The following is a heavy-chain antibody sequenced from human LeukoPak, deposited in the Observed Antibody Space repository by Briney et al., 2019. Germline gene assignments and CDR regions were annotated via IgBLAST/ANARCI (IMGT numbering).Heavy chain of an antibody. Sequence: GGSLRLSCAASGFTFSSYAMSWVRQAPGKGLEWVSYISSGSSTIYYADSVKGRFTISRDNAKNSLYLQMNSLRAEDTAVYYCARMDYFDYWGQGTLVTVSS. J-gene: IGHJ4*02. D-gene: IGHD2-2*03. CDR2: ISSGSSTI. CDR1: GFTFSSYA. CDR3: ARMDYFDY. V-gene: IGHV3-48*01.